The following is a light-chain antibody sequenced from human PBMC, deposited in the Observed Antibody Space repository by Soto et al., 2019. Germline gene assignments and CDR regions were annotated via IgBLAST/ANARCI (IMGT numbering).Light chain of an antibody. CDR3: CSYAGSYTFYV. CDR1: SSDVGGYNY. Sequence: QSVLPQPRSVSGSPGQSVTISCTGTSSDVGGYNYVSWYQQHPGKAPKLMIYDVSKRPSGVPDRFPGSKSGNTASLTVSGLQAEDEADYYCCSYAGSYTFYVFGTGTKVTVL. V-gene: IGLV2-11*01. CDR2: DVS. J-gene: IGLJ1*01.